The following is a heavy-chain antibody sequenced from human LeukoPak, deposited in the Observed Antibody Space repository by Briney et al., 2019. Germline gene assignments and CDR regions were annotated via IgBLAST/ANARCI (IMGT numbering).Heavy chain of an antibody. D-gene: IGHD6-19*01. CDR3: ARDFAAGGWPLHFDY. Sequence: GASVKVSCKASGYTFTGYYMHWVRQAPGQGLEWMGWINPNSGGTNYAQKFQGRVAMTRDTSISTAYMELSSLRSEDMVVYYCARDFAAGGWPLHFDYWGQGTLVTVSS. V-gene: IGHV1-2*02. CDR2: INPNSGGT. J-gene: IGHJ4*02. CDR1: GYTFTGYY.